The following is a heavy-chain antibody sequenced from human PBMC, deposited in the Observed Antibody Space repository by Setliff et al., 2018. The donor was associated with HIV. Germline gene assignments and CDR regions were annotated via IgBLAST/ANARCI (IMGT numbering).Heavy chain of an antibody. D-gene: IGHD4-17*01. V-gene: IGHV1-69*05. CDR3: ARSLGHDYGDNDSPLYNWFDP. CDR2: IIPIFGAA. J-gene: IGHJ5*02. CDR1: GGTFSTYP. Sequence: ASVKVSCKASGGTFSTYPINWVRQAPGQGLEWMGGIIPIFGAANYAQKFQGRVTITTDESTNTAYMELSSLRSEDTAVYYCARSLGHDYGDNDSPLYNWFDPWGQGTLVTVSS.